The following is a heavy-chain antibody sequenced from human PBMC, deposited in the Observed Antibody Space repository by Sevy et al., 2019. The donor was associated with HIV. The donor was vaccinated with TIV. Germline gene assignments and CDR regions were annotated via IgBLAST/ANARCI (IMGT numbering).Heavy chain of an antibody. J-gene: IGHJ3*02. D-gene: IGHD6-19*01. CDR1: GFTFSSYA. CDR3: AKDRSSGWFLDAFDI. Sequence: GGSLRLSCAASGFTFSSYAMSWVRQAPEKGLEWVSAISGSGGSTYYADSVKGRFTISRDNSKNTLYLQMNSLRAEDTAVYYCAKDRSSGWFLDAFDIWGQGTMVTVSS. CDR2: ISGSGGST. V-gene: IGHV3-23*01.